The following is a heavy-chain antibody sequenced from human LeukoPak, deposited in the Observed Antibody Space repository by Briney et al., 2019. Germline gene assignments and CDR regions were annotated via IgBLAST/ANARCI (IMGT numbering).Heavy chain of an antibody. CDR1: GFTFSSYA. D-gene: IGHD2-15*01. V-gene: IGHV3-23*01. J-gene: IGHJ4*02. CDR3: ARDNGWSADS. Sequence: PGGSLRLSCAASGFTFSSYAMTWVRQAPGKGLEWVSSISSRGGSTYYADSVKGRFTISRDNAKNSLFLQMNSLRVEDTAVYYCARDNGWSADSWGQGTLVTVSS. CDR2: ISSRGGST.